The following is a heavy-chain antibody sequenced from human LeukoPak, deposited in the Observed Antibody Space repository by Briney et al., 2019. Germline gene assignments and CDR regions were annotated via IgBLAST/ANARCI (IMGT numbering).Heavy chain of an antibody. J-gene: IGHJ4*02. CDR2: IYSNDNT. Sequence: GGSLRLSCAASGFAVSTNYMSWVRQAPGKGLEWVSVIYSNDNTYYADSVKGRFTISRDNSKNTLYLQMNSLRAEDTAVYYCARVGEGAAKDWGQGTLVTVSS. CDR3: ARVGEGAAKD. CDR1: GFAVSTNY. V-gene: IGHV3-53*01. D-gene: IGHD1-26*01.